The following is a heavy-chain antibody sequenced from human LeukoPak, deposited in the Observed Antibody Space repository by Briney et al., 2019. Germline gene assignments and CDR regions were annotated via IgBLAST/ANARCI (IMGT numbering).Heavy chain of an antibody. V-gene: IGHV4-34*01. CDR2: INHSGST. CDR1: GGSFSGYY. J-gene: IGHJ4*02. D-gene: IGHD6-13*01. CDR3: ARAPRYSSSWYSKYYFDY. Sequence: SETLSLTCAVYGGSFSGYYWSWIRQPLGKGLEWIGEINHSGSTNYNPSLKSRVTISVDTSKNQFSLKLSSVTAADTAVYYCARAPRYSSSWYSKYYFDYWGQGTLVTVSS.